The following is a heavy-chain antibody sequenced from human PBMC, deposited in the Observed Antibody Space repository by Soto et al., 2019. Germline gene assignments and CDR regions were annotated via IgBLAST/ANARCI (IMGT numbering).Heavy chain of an antibody. CDR2: IIPIFGTA. V-gene: IGHV1-69*01. CDR1: GGNFSSYA. Sequence: QVQLVQSGAEVKKPGSSVKVSCKASGGNFSSYAISWVRQAPGQGLEWMGGIIPIFGTANYAQKFQGRVTLTADESTSTAYMELTSLNSEDTAEYYCASDPKRAYYCDYWGQGTLVTVSS. J-gene: IGHJ4*02. CDR3: ASDPKRAYYCDY.